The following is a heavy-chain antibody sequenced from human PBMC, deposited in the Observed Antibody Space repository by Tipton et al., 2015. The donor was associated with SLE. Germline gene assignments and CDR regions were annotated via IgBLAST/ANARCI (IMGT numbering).Heavy chain of an antibody. D-gene: IGHD2-21*01. CDR2: INHRGST. J-gene: IGHJ4*02. Sequence: LRLSCAVYGGSFSGYYWSWIRQPPGKGLEWIGEINHRGSTNYNPSLKSRATISLDRSKNQFSLKLSSVTAADTAVYYCARCSRDPDFGRDWVDYWGQGTLVTVSS. CDR1: GGSFSGYY. CDR3: ARCSRDPDFGRDWVDY. V-gene: IGHV4-34*01.